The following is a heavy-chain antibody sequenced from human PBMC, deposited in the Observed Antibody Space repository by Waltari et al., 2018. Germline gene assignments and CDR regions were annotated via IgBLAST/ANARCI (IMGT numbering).Heavy chain of an antibody. CDR1: GFTFSSYG. CDR2: RWYDGSNK. Sequence: VQLVESGGGVVQPGSSLRLSCAASGFTFSSYGMHWARQAPGKGLEWVAVRWYDGSNKYYADSVKGRFTISRDNSKNTLYLQMNSLRAEDTAMYYCAKEGNDYYDSSGLIDYWGQGTLVTVSS. CDR3: AKEGNDYYDSSGLIDY. V-gene: IGHV3-30*18. J-gene: IGHJ4*02. D-gene: IGHD3-22*01.